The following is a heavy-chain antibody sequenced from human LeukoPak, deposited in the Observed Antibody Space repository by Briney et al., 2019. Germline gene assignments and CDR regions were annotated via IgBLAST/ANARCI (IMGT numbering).Heavy chain of an antibody. J-gene: IGHJ4*02. CDR1: GFTFSNSA. V-gene: IGHV1-58*02. CDR2: IVVGRGDT. D-gene: IGHD1-1*01. Sequence: ASVKVSCKASGFTFSNSAIQWVRQARGQRLEWIGWIVVGRGDTNYAQKFQERVTITRDMSTSTTYMELSSLRSEDTAVYYCAREGTTTATGFDYWGQGTLVTVSS. CDR3: AREGTTTATGFDY.